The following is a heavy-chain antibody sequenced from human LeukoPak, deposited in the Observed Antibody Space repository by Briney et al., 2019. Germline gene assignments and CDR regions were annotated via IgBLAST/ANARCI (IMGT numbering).Heavy chain of an antibody. V-gene: IGHV3-21*01. D-gene: IGHD3-22*01. CDR3: ARALKRITMIVDLDY. CDR1: GFTFSTYS. Sequence: GGSLTLSCTASGFTFSTYSMTWVRQAPGKGLEWVSSISDSSTYIYYTDSVKGRFTISRDNAKNSLYLQMNSLRAEDTAVYYCARALKRITMIVDLDYWGQGTLVTVSS. CDR2: ISDSSTYI. J-gene: IGHJ4*02.